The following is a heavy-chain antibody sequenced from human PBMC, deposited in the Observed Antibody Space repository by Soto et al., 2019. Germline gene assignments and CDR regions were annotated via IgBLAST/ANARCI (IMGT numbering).Heavy chain of an antibody. CDR2: IRSKAYGGTT. D-gene: IGHD6-13*01. V-gene: IGHV3-49*04. CDR3: TRDPRYSSSCKPPCYYYGMDV. CDR1: GFTFGDYA. Sequence: EVQLVESGGGLVQPGRSPRLSCTASGFTFGDYAMSWVRQAPGKGLEWVGFIRSKAYGGTTEYAASVKGRFTISRDDSKSIAYLQMNSLKTEDTAVYYCTRDPRYSSSCKPPCYYYGMDVWGQGTTVTVSS. J-gene: IGHJ6*02.